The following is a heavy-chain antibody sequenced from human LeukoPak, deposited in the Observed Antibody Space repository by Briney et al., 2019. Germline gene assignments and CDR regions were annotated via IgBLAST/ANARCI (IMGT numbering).Heavy chain of an antibody. CDR2: MYPNSGNT. Sequence: GASVTVSCKASGYTFTNYDINWVRQATGQGLEWMGWMYPNSGNTGYAQKFQGRVTMTRNTSKSTAYMELSSLRSEDTAVYYCARDNGTLKAPLYYWGERTLVTLSS. V-gene: IGHV1-8*01. D-gene: IGHD2-8*01. CDR3: ARDNGTLKAPLYY. CDR1: GYTFTNYD. J-gene: IGHJ4*02.